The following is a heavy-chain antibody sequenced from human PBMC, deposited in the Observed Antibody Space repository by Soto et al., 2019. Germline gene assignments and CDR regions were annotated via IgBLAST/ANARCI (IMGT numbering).Heavy chain of an antibody. CDR3: ARDPSREYSRIDP. V-gene: IGHV1-69*06. CDR1: GGTFSNNA. Sequence: QVQLVQSGAEVKKPGSSVRVSCKASGGTFSNNAISWVRQAPGQGLEWMGGIIPVFDTTKYAQKFQGRVSITADKATSTAYMELTILTSQDTAVYYCARDPSREYSRIDPWGQGTLVTVSS. CDR2: IIPVFDTT. J-gene: IGHJ5*02. D-gene: IGHD2-15*01.